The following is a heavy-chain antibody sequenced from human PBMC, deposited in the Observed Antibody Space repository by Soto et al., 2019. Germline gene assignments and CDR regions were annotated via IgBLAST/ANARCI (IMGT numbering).Heavy chain of an antibody. Sequence: SGGSLRLSCAASGFTFSSYSMNWVRQAPGKGLEWVSSISSSSSYIYYADSVKGRFTISRDNAKNSLYLQMNSLRAEDTAVYYCARELPVPAAPYYMDVWGKGTTVTVSS. CDR1: GFTFSSYS. CDR3: ARELPVPAAPYYMDV. J-gene: IGHJ6*03. CDR2: ISSSSSYI. D-gene: IGHD2-2*01. V-gene: IGHV3-21*01.